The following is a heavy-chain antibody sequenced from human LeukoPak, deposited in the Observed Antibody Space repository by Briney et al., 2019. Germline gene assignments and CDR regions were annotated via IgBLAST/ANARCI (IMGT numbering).Heavy chain of an antibody. Sequence: PGGSLRLSCAASGFTFSSYAMSWFARAPGKGLEWSSPISGSGGSTYYADSVKGRFTICRDNSKNTLYLQMNSLRAEDTAVYYCAKAGGYSYRYYFDYWGQGTLVTVSS. J-gene: IGHJ4*02. CDR1: GFTFSSYA. D-gene: IGHD5-18*01. CDR3: AKAGGYSYRYYFDY. V-gene: IGHV3-23*01. CDR2: ISGSGGST.